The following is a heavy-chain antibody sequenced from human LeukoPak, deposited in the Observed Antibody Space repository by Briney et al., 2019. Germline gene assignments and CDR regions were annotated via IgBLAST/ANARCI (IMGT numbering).Heavy chain of an antibody. J-gene: IGHJ4*02. Sequence: EGSLRLSCAASGFTFSSYSMNWVRQAPGKGLERVSSISSTSAYIYYADSVKGRFTISRDNAKNSLYLQMNSLTVEDTAVYFCARDVRWGTISGKYYFDYWGQGALVTVSS. CDR3: ARDVRWGTISGKYYFDY. CDR1: GFTFSSYS. V-gene: IGHV3-21*01. D-gene: IGHD6-19*01. CDR2: ISSTSAYI.